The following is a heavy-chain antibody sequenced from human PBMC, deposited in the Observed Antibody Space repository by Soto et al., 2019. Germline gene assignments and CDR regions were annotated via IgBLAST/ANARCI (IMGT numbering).Heavy chain of an antibody. CDR1: GGTFSSYA. CDR3: ARIGGYYYGSGSPFDY. CDR2: IIPIFGTA. Sequence: QVQLVQSGAEVKKPGSSVKVSCKASGGTFSSYAISWVRQAPGQGLECMGGIIPIFGTANDAQKFQGRVTITAGESTSTAYMELSSLRSEDTAVYYCARIGGYYYGSGSPFDYWGQGTLVTVSS. J-gene: IGHJ4*02. V-gene: IGHV1-69*01. D-gene: IGHD3-10*01.